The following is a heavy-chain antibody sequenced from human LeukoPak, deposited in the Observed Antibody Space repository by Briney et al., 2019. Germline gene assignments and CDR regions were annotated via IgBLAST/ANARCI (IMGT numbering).Heavy chain of an antibody. D-gene: IGHD2-2*01. Sequence: PSETLSLTCTVSGGSINKHYWSWIRQTPGKGLEWIGYISHRGSTNYNPSLKSRVTISVDTSSNQFSLRLSSVTAADTAVYYCATNAGPAALDAIDIWGQGTTVTVSS. CDR3: ATNAGPAALDAIDI. CDR2: ISHRGST. CDR1: GGSINKHY. J-gene: IGHJ3*02. V-gene: IGHV4-59*08.